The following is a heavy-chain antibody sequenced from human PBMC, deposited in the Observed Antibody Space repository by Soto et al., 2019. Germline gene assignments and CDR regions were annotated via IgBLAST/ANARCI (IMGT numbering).Heavy chain of an antibody. D-gene: IGHD3-9*01. CDR1: GYSFTSHW. V-gene: IGHV5-10-1*01. CDR2: IDPSDSYT. J-gene: IGHJ6*02. Sequence: GESLKISCKGSGYSFTSHWISWVRQMPGKGLEWMGRIDPSDSYTNYSPSFQGHVTISADKSISTAYLQWSSLKASDTAMYYCARVLRYFDWLSTPSYYYYGMDVWGQGTTVTVSS. CDR3: ARVLRYFDWLSTPSYYYYGMDV.